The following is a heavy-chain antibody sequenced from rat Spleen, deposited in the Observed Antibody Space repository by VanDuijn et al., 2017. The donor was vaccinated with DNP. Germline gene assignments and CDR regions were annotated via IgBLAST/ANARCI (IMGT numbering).Heavy chain of an antibody. CDR1: GFTFSDYD. Sequence: EVQLVESGGGLVQPGNSLKLSCAASGFTFSDYDMAWVRQAPTKGLEWVASINTSGGSPYYRDSVKGRFTVSRNNAKSTLYLQMDSLRSGDTATYFCSRHGRVTTVATYWYFDFWGPGTMVTVSS. D-gene: IGHD1-3*01. J-gene: IGHJ1*01. CDR2: INTSGGSP. CDR3: SRHGRVTTVATYWYFDF. V-gene: IGHV5S23*01.